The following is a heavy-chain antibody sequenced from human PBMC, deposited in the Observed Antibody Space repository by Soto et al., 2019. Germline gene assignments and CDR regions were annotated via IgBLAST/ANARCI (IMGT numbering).Heavy chain of an antibody. J-gene: IGHJ6*03. V-gene: IGHV3-48*01. CDR3: ARDAATVTSYYYYMDV. CDR1: GFTFSSYS. D-gene: IGHD4-17*01. CDR2: ISSSSSTI. Sequence: GGSLRLSCAASGFTFSSYSMNWVRQAPGKGLEWVSYISSSSSTIYYADSVKGRFTISRDNAKNSLYLQMNSLRAEDTAVYYCARDAATVTSYYYYMDVWGKGTTVTVSS.